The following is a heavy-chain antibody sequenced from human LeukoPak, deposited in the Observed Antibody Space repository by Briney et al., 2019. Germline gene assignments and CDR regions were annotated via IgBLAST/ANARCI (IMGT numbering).Heavy chain of an antibody. V-gene: IGHV3-23*01. Sequence: GGSLRLSCEASGFTFSTFAMIWVRQPPGKGLEWVSSIFPSGGEIHYADSVRGRFTISRDNSKNTLYLQMNSLRAEDTAVYYCAKPSTYYDFWSGYYAPGIAAAFDYWGQGTLVTVSS. J-gene: IGHJ4*02. CDR3: AKPSTYYDFWSGYYAPGIAAAFDY. D-gene: IGHD3-3*01. CDR2: IFPSGGEI. CDR1: GFTFSTFA.